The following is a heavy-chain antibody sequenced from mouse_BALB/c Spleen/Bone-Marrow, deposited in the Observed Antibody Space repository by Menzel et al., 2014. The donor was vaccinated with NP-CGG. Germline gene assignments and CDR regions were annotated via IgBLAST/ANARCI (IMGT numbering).Heavy chain of an antibody. V-gene: IGHV5-4*02. CDR3: ARETGPRAMDY. J-gene: IGHJ4*01. D-gene: IGHD4-1*01. CDR1: GFTFSDYY. Sequence: EVQVVESGGGLVKPGGSLKLSCAASGFTFSDYYMFWVRQTPEKRLEWVATISDDGGNTYYRDSVKGRFTISRDNAKNKLNLQMSSLKSEGTATYHCARETGPRAMDYWGQGTSVTVSS. CDR2: ISDDGGNT.